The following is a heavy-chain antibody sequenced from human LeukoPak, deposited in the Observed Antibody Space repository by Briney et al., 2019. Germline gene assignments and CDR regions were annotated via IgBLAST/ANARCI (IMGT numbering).Heavy chain of an antibody. CDR1: GYTFTGLD. J-gene: IGHJ4*02. D-gene: IGHD3-10*01. CDR3: ASLKGYGSGGPDEAF. Sequence: SVRVSCKASGYTFTGLDVNCVPAAPGERVEWVCWMNPNSGNTGSAETFRGRVTTPRSTSISTAFMEVTSLRSDDTAVYYCASLKGYGSGGPDEAFWSQGTLVTVSS. V-gene: IGHV1-8*01. CDR2: MNPNSGNT.